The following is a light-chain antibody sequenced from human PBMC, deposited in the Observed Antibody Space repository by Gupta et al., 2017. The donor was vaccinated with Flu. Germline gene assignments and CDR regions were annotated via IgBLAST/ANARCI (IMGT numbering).Light chain of an antibody. CDR2: WAS. CDR1: QSVLYSSNNKNY. Sequence: SCESSQSVLYSSNNKNYLAWYQQKPGQPPKLLIYWASTRKSGVPDRFGGSGSGTDFTLTISSLQAEDVAVYYCQQYYSTPQTFGQGTKVEIK. CDR3: QQYYSTPQT. V-gene: IGKV4-1*01. J-gene: IGKJ1*01.